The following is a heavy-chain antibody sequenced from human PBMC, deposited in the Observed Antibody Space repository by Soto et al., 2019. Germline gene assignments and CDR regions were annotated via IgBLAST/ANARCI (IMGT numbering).Heavy chain of an antibody. CDR2: ISAYNGDK. Sequence: QVHLVQSGGEVKKPGASVEVSCKTSGFMFTTYGFTWVRQAPGQGLEWMAWISAYNGDKKYAQQFQGRVTMTTDTSTNSVSMELRNLRSDETAIYYCARTGGGMAARPLDYWGQGTLVTVSS. CDR3: ARTGGGMAARPLDY. CDR1: GFMFTTYG. J-gene: IGHJ4*02. D-gene: IGHD6-6*01. V-gene: IGHV1-18*01.